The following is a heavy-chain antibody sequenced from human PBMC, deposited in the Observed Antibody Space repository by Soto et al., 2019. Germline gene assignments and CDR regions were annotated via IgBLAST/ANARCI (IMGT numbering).Heavy chain of an antibody. D-gene: IGHD4-17*01. CDR2: IYYSGST. V-gene: IGHV4-31*03. Sequence: PSETLSLTCTVSGGSISSGGYYWSWIRQHPGKGLEWIGYIYYSGSTYYNPSLKSRVTISVDTSKNQFSLKLSSVTAADTAVYYCARFVYGGNRGGNYYCYGMDVWGQGTTVTVSS. CDR1: GGSISSGGYY. CDR3: ARFVYGGNRGGNYYCYGMDV. J-gene: IGHJ6*02.